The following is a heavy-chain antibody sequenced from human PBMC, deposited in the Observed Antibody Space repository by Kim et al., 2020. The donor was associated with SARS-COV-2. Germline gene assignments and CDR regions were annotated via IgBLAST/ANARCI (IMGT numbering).Heavy chain of an antibody. CDR3: AREAYCSSTSCFSVGDAFDI. V-gene: IGHV4-59*01. J-gene: IGHJ3*02. CDR2: IYYSGST. Sequence: SETLSLTCTVSGGSISSYYWSWIRQPPGKGLEWIGYIYYSGSTNYNPSLKSRVTISVDTSKNQFSLKLSSVTAADTAVYYCAREAYCSSTSCFSVGDAFDIWGQGTMVTVSS. CDR1: GGSISSYY. D-gene: IGHD2-2*01.